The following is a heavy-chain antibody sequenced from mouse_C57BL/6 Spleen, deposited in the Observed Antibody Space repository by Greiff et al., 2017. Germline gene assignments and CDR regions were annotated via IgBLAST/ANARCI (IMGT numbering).Heavy chain of an antibody. CDR1: GYAFSSYW. D-gene: IGHD2-4*01. CDR3: ARASYDYDGYYFDY. CDR2: IYPGDGDT. V-gene: IGHV1-80*01. Sequence: QVQLKESGAELVKPGASVKISCKASGYAFSSYWMNWVKQRPGKGLEWIGQIYPGDGDTNYNGKFKGKATLTADKSSSTAYMQLSSLTSEDSAVYFCARASYDYDGYYFDYWGQGTTRTVSS. J-gene: IGHJ2*01.